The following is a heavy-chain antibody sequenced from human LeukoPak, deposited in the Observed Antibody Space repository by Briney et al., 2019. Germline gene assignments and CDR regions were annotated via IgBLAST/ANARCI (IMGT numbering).Heavy chain of an antibody. V-gene: IGHV4-61*02. Sequence: SETLSLTCTVSGGSISSGSYYWSWIRQPAGKGLEWIGRIYTSGSTNYNPSLKSRVTISVDTSKNQFSLKLSSVTAADTAVYYCARQEAAVGRIHDYWGQGTLVTVSS. CDR2: IYTSGST. CDR1: GGSISSGSYY. J-gene: IGHJ4*02. D-gene: IGHD6-13*01. CDR3: ARQEAAVGRIHDY.